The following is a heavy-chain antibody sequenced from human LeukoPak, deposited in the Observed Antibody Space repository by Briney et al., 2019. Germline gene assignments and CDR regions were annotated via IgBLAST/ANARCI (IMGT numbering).Heavy chain of an antibody. V-gene: IGHV4-31*03. Sequence: PSQTLSLTCTVSGGSISSGGYYWSWIRQLPGKGLEWIGYIYYSGGTFYNPSLKNRVTISLDTSNNQVSLKLDSVTVADTAVYYCAKNLYCGGGSCYPSALGMDVWGQGTTVTVSS. CDR2: IYYSGGT. CDR3: AKNLYCGGGSCYPSALGMDV. CDR1: GGSISSGGYY. J-gene: IGHJ6*02. D-gene: IGHD2-15*01.